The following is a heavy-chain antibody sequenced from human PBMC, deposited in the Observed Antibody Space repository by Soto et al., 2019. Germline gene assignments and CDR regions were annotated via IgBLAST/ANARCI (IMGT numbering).Heavy chain of an antibody. V-gene: IGHV4-30-4*01. CDR2: IYQNGRT. CDR1: GGSISTSHNY. Sequence: QVQLQESGPGLVKPSQTLSLTCSVSGGSISTSHNYWTWTRNHPRKGLEWIGYIYQNGRTHYHPSLKGLFVMSVDSSKSQFSLRKRSVTAADTAIYYCARTSHEGIGYDSFDPWGQGTLLKVSS. D-gene: IGHD3-22*01. J-gene: IGHJ4*01. CDR3: ARTSHEGIGYDSFDP.